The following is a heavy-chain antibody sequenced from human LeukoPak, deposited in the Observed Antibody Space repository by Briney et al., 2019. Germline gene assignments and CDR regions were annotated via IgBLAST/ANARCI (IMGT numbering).Heavy chain of an antibody. D-gene: IGHD2-2*01. Sequence: GGSLRLSCAASGFTFSSYAMHWVRQAPGKGLEYVSAISSNGGSTYYANSVKGRFTISRDNSKNTLYLQVGSLRAEDMAVYYCARVDCSSTSCYFDYWGQGTLVTVSS. CDR1: GFTFSSYA. J-gene: IGHJ4*02. CDR2: ISSNGGST. V-gene: IGHV3-64*01. CDR3: ARVDCSSTSCYFDY.